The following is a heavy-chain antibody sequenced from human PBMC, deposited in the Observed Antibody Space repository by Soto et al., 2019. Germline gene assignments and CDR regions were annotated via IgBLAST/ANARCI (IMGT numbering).Heavy chain of an antibody. CDR1: GGTFSSYD. Sequence: SVNVSCKASGGTFSSYDISWVRQAPGQGLEWMGGIIPIFGTANYAQKFQGRVTITADESTSTAYMELSSLRSEDTAVYYCARDLVKGRWQHGYYYYYGMDVWGQGTTVTVSS. CDR3: ARDLVKGRWQHGYYYYYGMDV. D-gene: IGHD3-10*01. CDR2: IIPIFGTA. V-gene: IGHV1-69*13. J-gene: IGHJ6*02.